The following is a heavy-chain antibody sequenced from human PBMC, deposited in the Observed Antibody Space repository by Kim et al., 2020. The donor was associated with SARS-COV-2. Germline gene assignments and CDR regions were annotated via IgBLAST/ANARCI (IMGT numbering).Heavy chain of an antibody. J-gene: IGHJ4*02. V-gene: IGHV4-39*01. CDR1: GGSISSSSYY. CDR2: IYYSGST. Sequence: SETLSLTCTVSGGSISSSSYYWGWIRQPPGKGLEWIGSIYYSGSTYYNPSLKSRVTISVDTSKNQFSLKLSSLTAADTAVYFCARHRREWIQTMPYYFDYWGQGTLVTVSS. D-gene: IGHD5-18*01. CDR3: ARHRREWIQTMPYYFDY.